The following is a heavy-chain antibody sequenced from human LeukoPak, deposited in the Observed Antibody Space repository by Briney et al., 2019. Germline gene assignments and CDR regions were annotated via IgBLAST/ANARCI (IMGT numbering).Heavy chain of an antibody. CDR3: AKFHYYDSSGFHH. Sequence: GGSLRLSCTASGFTFDDYAMPWVRQAPGKGLEWVSDVDWNSGSVDYADSVKGRFTISRDNAKNSLYLQMNSLRPEDTALYYCAKFHYYDSSGFHHWGQGTLVTVSS. V-gene: IGHV3-9*01. D-gene: IGHD3-22*01. J-gene: IGHJ4*02. CDR1: GFTFDDYA. CDR2: VDWNSGSV.